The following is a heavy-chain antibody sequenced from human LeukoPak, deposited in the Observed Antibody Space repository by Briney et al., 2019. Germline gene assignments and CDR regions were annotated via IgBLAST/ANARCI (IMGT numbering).Heavy chain of an antibody. D-gene: IGHD3-3*01. CDR3: ARGILFWSGYYPTHFDY. Sequence: PSETLSLTCTVSGGSISSYPISSYSWSWIRQPPGRGLEWIGYIYYSGSTTYNPSLKSRLTISLDTSKNQFSLKLSSVTAADTAVYYCARGILFWSGYYPTHFDYWGQGTLVTVSS. CDR1: GGSISSYPISSYS. J-gene: IGHJ4*02. CDR2: IYYSGST. V-gene: IGHV4-61*05.